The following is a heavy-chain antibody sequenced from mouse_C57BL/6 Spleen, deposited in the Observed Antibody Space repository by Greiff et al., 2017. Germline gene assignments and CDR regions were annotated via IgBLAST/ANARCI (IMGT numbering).Heavy chain of an antibody. CDR1: GHTFTDYE. J-gene: IGHJ2*01. D-gene: IGHD2-2*01. CDR3: TRGGYDKGYFDY. Sequence: QVQLQQSGAELVRPGASVTLSCKASGHTFTDYEMHWVKQTPVHGLEWIGAIDPETGGTAYNQKFKGKAILTADKSSSTAYMELRSLTSEDSAVYYCTRGGYDKGYFDYWGQGTTLTVS. V-gene: IGHV1-15*01. CDR2: IDPETGGT.